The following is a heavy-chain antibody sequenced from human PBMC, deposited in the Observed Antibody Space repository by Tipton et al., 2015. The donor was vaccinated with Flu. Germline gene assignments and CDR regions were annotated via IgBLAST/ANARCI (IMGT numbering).Heavy chain of an antibody. J-gene: IGHJ3*02. D-gene: IGHD3-10*01. CDR1: GGSISSSSYY. CDR3: ARDAGRGEAFDI. CDR2: IYYSGST. V-gene: IGHV4-39*07. Sequence: TLSLTCTVSGGSISSSSYYWGWIRQPPGKGLEWIGSIYYSGSTYYNPSLKSRVTISVDTSKNQFSLKLSPVTAADTAVYYCARDAGRGEAFDIWGQGTMVTVSS.